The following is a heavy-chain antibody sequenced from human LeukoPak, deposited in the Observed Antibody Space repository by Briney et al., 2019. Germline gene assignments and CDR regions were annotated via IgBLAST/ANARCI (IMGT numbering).Heavy chain of an antibody. V-gene: IGHV1-2*02. D-gene: IGHD6-19*01. CDR1: RHMFTDYY. J-gene: IGHJ4*02. CDR3: ARDSKVTGTSFDS. Sequence: APVKASCKPSRHMFTDYYMHWVRQAPGHGLEWMGWMNVDSGGTKYAQKFQGRVTMTRDTSISTAFMDLTRLRSDDTAVYYCARDSKVTGTSFDSWGQGTLVTVSS. CDR2: MNVDSGGT.